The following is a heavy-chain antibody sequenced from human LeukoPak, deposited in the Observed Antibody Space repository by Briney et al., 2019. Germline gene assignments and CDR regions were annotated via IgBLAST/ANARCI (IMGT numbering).Heavy chain of an antibody. J-gene: IGHJ4*02. Sequence: SVKVSCKASGGTFSIYAISWVRQAPGQGLEWMGGIIPIFGTANYAQKFQGRVTITADESTSTAYMELSSLRSEDTAVYYCARGAIVAAGYDYWGQGTLVTVSS. CDR3: ARGAIVAAGYDY. V-gene: IGHV1-69*13. CDR1: GGTFSIYA. CDR2: IIPIFGTA. D-gene: IGHD6-13*01.